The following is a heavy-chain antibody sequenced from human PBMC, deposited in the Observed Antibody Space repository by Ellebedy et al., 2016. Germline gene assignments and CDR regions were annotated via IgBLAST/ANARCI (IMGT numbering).Heavy chain of an antibody. CDR2: ISAGGDIT. V-gene: IGHV3-23*01. CDR3: YYGHYSAS. D-gene: IGHD4-17*01. CDR1: GFIFDNFF. J-gene: IGHJ4*02. Sequence: GESLKISXAASGFIFDNFFMSWVRQAPGGGLEWVSTISAGGDITFSADSVKGRFTISRDNSRDTLYLQMNSLRAEDTAVYYCYYGHYSASWGQGTLVTVSS.